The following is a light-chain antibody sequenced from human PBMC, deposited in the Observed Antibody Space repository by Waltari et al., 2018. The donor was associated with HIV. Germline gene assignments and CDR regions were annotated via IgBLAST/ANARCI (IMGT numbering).Light chain of an antibody. V-gene: IGLV2-11*01. CDR2: DVT. J-gene: IGLJ1*01. CDR3: CSYAGRYTYV. CDR1: SIDVGGYNY. Sequence: QSALTQPRSVSGSPGQSVTIPCTGTSIDVGGYNYVSWYQHHPGKAPKFMIYDVTKRPSGVPDRFSGSKSGNTASLTISGLQAEDEADYYCCSYAGRYTYVFGTGTKVTVL.